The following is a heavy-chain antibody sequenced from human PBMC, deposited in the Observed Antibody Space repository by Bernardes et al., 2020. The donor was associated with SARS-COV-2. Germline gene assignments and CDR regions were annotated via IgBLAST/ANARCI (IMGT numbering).Heavy chain of an antibody. CDR3: ARSEYPSGSGFDY. CDR1: GYTFTTYW. Sequence: GESLKISCKASGYTFTTYWIVWVRLMPGKGLEWMGIVYPRDSETRYSPSFQGQVAISADKSISTAYLQWSSLKASDTAIYYCARSEYPSGSGFDYWGQGTLVTVSS. D-gene: IGHD2-2*01. V-gene: IGHV5-51*01. J-gene: IGHJ4*02. CDR2: VYPRDSET.